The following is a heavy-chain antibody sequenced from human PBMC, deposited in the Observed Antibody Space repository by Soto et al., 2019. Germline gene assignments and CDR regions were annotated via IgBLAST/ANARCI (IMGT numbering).Heavy chain of an antibody. J-gene: IGHJ4*02. V-gene: IGHV4-30-2*01. CDR1: GGSISSGGYS. Sequence: SETLSLTCAVSGGSISSGGYSWSWIRQPPGKGLEWIGYIYHTGSTYYNPSLKSRVTISADRSKNQFSLKLSSVTAADTAVYFCARAYDLGSPYFDYWGQGTLVTVSS. CDR2: IYHTGST. CDR3: ARAYDLGSPYFDY. D-gene: IGHD5-12*01.